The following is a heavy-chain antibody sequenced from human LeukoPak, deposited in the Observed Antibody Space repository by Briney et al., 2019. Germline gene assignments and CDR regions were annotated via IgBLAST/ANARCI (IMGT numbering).Heavy chain of an antibody. V-gene: IGHV4-59*08. D-gene: IGHD3-3*01. CDR1: GGSMSSYY. CDR2: IYYSGST. J-gene: IGHJ6*02. CDR3: ARHYDFWSGFPGMDV. Sequence: SETLSLTCTVSGGSMSSYYGSWIRQPPGRGVEGVGYIYYSGSTNYNPSLKSRVTISVDTSKNQFSLKLSSVTAADTAVYYCARHYDFWSGFPGMDVWGQGTTVTVSS.